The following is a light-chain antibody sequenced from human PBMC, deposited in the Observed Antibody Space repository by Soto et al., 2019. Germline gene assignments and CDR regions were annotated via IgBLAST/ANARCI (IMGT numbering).Light chain of an antibody. J-gene: IGKJ1*01. Sequence: EIVLTQSPGTLSLSPWERATLSCRASQSVNSNYLVWYQQNPGQAPRLLIYGSSIRATGIPDRFSGSGSGTDFTLTISRLEPEDFAVYYCQQYAGSLSWTFGQGTKVDIK. CDR1: QSVNSNY. CDR3: QQYAGSLSWT. CDR2: GSS. V-gene: IGKV3-20*01.